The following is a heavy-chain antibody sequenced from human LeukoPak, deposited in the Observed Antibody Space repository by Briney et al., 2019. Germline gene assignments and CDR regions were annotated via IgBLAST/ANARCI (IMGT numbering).Heavy chain of an antibody. J-gene: IGHJ3*02. Sequence: PSQTLSLTCTVSGGSISSGGYYWSWIRQPPGKGLEWIREINHSGSTNYNPSLTGRVTISVDTPKNQFSLKLSSVTAADTAVYYCASNLSKPSFALDIWGQGTMVTVSS. D-gene: IGHD3-16*02. CDR1: GGSISSGGYY. CDR3: ASNLSKPSFALDI. V-gene: IGHV4-31*03. CDR2: INHSGST.